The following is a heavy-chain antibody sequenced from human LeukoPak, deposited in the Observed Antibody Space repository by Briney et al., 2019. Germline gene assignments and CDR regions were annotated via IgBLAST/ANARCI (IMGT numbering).Heavy chain of an antibody. CDR1: GGTFSSYA. Sequence: ASVKVSCKASGGTFSSYAVSWVRLTPGQGLEWMGWISAYNGNTNYAQKLQGRVTMTTDTSISTAYMELSRLRSDDTAVYYCARSQYYYGSGSYDYWGQGTLVTVSS. D-gene: IGHD3-10*01. V-gene: IGHV1-18*01. J-gene: IGHJ4*02. CDR3: ARSQYYYGSGSYDY. CDR2: ISAYNGNT.